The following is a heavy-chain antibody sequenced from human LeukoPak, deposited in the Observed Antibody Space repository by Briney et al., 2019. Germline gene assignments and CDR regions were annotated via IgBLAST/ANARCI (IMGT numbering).Heavy chain of an antibody. V-gene: IGHV1-2*02. CDR2: INPNSGDT. Sequence: ASVKVSCKSYGYTFTGYYMHRVRQAPGQGLEWMGWINPNSGDTNYAQKFQGRVTMTRDTSISTAYMELSRLRSDDTAVYYCAREIGYYYDSSGRYAADYWGQGTLVTVSS. J-gene: IGHJ4*02. CDR1: GYTFTGYY. CDR3: AREIGYYYDSSGRYAADY. D-gene: IGHD3-22*01.